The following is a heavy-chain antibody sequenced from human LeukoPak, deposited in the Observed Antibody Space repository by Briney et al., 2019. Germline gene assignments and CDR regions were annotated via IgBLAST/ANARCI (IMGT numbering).Heavy chain of an antibody. V-gene: IGHV4-59*01. Sequence: KPSETLSLTCTVSGGSIRNYYWTWIRQPPGKGLEWIGYIYYSGSTNYNPSLKSRVTISVDTSKNQFSLKLSSVTAADTAVYYCARDRYILTGSDYYYYYGMDVWGQRTTVTISS. CDR2: IYYSGST. CDR3: ARDRYILTGSDYYYYYGMDV. J-gene: IGHJ6*02. CDR1: GGSIRNYY. D-gene: IGHD3-9*01.